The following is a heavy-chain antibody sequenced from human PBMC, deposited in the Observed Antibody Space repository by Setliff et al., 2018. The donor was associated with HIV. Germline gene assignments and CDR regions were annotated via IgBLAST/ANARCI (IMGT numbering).Heavy chain of an antibody. CDR3: ARDSGTTVGATRPGY. D-gene: IGHD1-26*01. CDR1: GFTFSTYW. Sequence: PGGSLRLSCAASGFTFSTYWMIWVRQAPGKGLEWVANINQDGSAKFYVDSVKGRFTISRDNAQNSLCLQMNSLRVEDTAVYYCARDSGTTVGATRPGYWGQGTLVTVSS. J-gene: IGHJ4*02. V-gene: IGHV3-7*01. CDR2: INQDGSAK.